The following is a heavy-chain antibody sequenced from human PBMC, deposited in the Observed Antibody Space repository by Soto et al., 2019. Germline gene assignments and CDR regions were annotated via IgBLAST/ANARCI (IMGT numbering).Heavy chain of an antibody. D-gene: IGHD6-13*01. CDR1: NYTFTSYG. CDR2: ISAFNGNT. CDR3: ARGGMYITSRRWFDP. V-gene: IGHV1-18*04. J-gene: IGHJ5*02. Sequence: ASVKVSCKASNYTFTSYGVHWVRQAPGQGLEWMGWISAFNGNTNYVPKLQDRVTMTTDTSTSTAYMELRSLRPDDTAVYFCARGGMYITSRRWFDPWGQGTLVTVSS.